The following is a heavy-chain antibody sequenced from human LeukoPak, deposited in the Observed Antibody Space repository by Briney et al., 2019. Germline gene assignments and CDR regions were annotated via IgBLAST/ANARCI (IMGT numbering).Heavy chain of an antibody. V-gene: IGHV4-59*01. CDR1: GGSISSYY. J-gene: IGHJ4*02. D-gene: IGHD5-24*01. Sequence: SETLSLTCTVSGGSISSYYWSWIRQPPGKGLEWIGYIYYSGSTNYNPSLKSRVTISVDTSKNQFSLKLSSVTAADTAVYYCARIGIDGYNLGYWGQGTLVTVSS. CDR3: ARIGIDGYNLGY. CDR2: IYYSGST.